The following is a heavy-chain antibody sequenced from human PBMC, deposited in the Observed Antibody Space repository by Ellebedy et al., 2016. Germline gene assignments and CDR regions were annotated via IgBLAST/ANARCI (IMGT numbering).Heavy chain of an antibody. D-gene: IGHD5-24*01. V-gene: IGHV3-33*06. CDR3: AKSDGHSPPGYFDS. Sequence: GGSLRLXXAASGFTLSSYGIHWVRQAPGKGLEWVADIWADGIKKYYADSVKGRFTISRDNSKNTLYLQMNSLRVEDTAVYYCAKSDGHSPPGYFDSWGQGTLVTVSS. J-gene: IGHJ4*02. CDR1: GFTLSSYG. CDR2: IWADGIKK.